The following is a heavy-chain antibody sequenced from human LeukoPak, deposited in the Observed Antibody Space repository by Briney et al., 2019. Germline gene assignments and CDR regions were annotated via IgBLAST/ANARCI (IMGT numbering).Heavy chain of an antibody. CDR2: ISSSSSYI. CDR3: ARIEYSSSSGNNYFDY. V-gene: IGHV3-21*01. D-gene: IGHD6-6*01. Sequence: PGGSLRLSCAASGFTFSSYAMSWVRQAPGKGLEWVSSISSSSSYIYYADSVKGRFTISRDNAKNSLYLQMNSLRAEDTAVYYCARIEYSSSSGNNYFDYWGQGTLVTVSS. CDR1: GFTFSSYA. J-gene: IGHJ4*02.